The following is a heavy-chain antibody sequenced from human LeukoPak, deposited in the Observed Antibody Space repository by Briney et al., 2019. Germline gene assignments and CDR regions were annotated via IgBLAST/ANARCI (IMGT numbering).Heavy chain of an antibody. CDR1: GTTFSHHD. D-gene: IGHD2-2*01. CDR2: ISTQSDP. J-gene: IGHJ4*02. V-gene: IGHV3-13*05. Sequence: PGGSLRLSCAVSGTTFSHHDMHWVRQVTGKGLEWVSTISTQSDPFYPDSVKGRFTISRDNAKNFLYLQMNNLGAGDTAVYYCARDLGSTSCSIWGQGTLVTVSS. CDR3: ARDLGSTSCSI.